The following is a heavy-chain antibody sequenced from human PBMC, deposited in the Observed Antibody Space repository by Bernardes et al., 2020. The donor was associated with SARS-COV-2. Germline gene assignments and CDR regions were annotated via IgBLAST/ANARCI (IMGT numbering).Heavy chain of an antibody. CDR3: TRGLELELITWFDY. D-gene: IGHD1-7*01. V-gene: IGHV3-30-3*01. CDR1: GFTFSSSA. Sequence: GGSLRLSCTASGFTFSSSAMHWVRQAPGKGPEWVAVISNDGSIKYYTDSVKGRFTISRDNSKNTLYLLMNSLRTDDTAVYYCTRGLELELITWFDYWGQGTRGTVSS. CDR2: ISNDGSIK. J-gene: IGHJ4*02.